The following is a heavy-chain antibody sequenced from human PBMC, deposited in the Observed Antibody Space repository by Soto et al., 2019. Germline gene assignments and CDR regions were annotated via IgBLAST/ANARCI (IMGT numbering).Heavy chain of an antibody. J-gene: IGHJ6*02. Sequence: SETLSLTCTASGGTITSGGYFWDWIRQPPGKGLEWIGTGHSTGGTYYSPSLRGRVTISVNTSKNLFSLKMTSASATDTAVYFCAKREDSSRFGGLDIWGRGTAVTVSS. CDR1: GGTITSGGYF. CDR3: AKREDSSRFGGLDI. CDR2: GHSTGGT. V-gene: IGHV4-39*01. D-gene: IGHD3-3*01.